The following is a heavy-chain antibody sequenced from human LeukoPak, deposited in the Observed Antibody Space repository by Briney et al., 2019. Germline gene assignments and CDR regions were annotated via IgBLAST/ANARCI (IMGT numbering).Heavy chain of an antibody. CDR1: GFTFSDHA. CDR2: ISAGGDRT. Sequence: GGSLRLSCAASGFTFSDHAMSWVRQTPAKGLESVSSISAGGDRTHYADSVKGRFTISRDNSKNTLYLQMNSLRGEDTAVYYCARARYYYDSSGYYFDYWGQGTLVTVSS. J-gene: IGHJ4*02. CDR3: ARARYYYDSSGYYFDY. V-gene: IGHV3-23*01. D-gene: IGHD3-22*01.